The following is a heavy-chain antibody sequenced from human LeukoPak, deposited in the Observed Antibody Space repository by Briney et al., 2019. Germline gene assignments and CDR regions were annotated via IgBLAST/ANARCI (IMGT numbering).Heavy chain of an antibody. CDR3: ARVATIFCFDY. V-gene: IGHV1-46*01. CDR1: GYTFTSYY. CDR2: INPSGGST. Sequence: ASVKVSCTASGYTFTSYYMHWVRQAPGQGLEWMGIINPSGGSTSYAQKFQGRVTMTRDTSTSTVYMELSSLRSEDTAVYYCARVATIFCFDYWGQGTLVTVSS. J-gene: IGHJ4*02. D-gene: IGHD3-9*01.